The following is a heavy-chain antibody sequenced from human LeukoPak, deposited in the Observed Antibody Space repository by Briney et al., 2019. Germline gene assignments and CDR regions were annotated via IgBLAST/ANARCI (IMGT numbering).Heavy chain of an antibody. CDR1: GFTFSGSA. CDR2: IRSKANSYAT. Sequence: GGSLRRSCAASGFTFSGSAMHWVRQASGKGLEWVGRIRSKANSYATAYAASVKGRFTISRDDSKNTAYLQMNSLKTEDTAVYYCARDLRIDAFDIWGQGTMVTVSS. V-gene: IGHV3-73*01. CDR3: ARDLRIDAFDI. J-gene: IGHJ3*02. D-gene: IGHD3-3*01.